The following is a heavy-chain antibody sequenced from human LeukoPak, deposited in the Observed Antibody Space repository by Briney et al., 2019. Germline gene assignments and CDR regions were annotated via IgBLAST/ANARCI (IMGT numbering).Heavy chain of an antibody. J-gene: IGHJ4*02. CDR1: GFTFSSYE. D-gene: IGHD2-15*01. Sequence: GGSLRLSCAASGFTFSSYEMNWVRQAPGKGLEWVSYISSSGSTIYYADSVKGRFTISRDNAKNSLYLQMNSLRAEDTAVYYCARRRGGSCSYYFDYWGQGTLVTVSS. CDR3: ARRRGGSCSYYFDY. CDR2: ISSSGSTI. V-gene: IGHV3-48*03.